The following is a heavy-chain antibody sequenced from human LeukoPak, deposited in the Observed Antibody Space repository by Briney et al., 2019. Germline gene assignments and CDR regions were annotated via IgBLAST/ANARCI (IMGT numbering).Heavy chain of an antibody. CDR3: ARHDAGIAARPFDN. CDR2: IHASGPT. Sequence: SETLSLTCTVSGGSIITYYWSWIRRPPGKGLEWIAYIHASGPTNYNPSLKSRITISVDTSKNQFSLKLSSVTAADTAVYYRARHDAGIAARPFDNWGQGTLVTVSS. D-gene: IGHD6-6*01. CDR1: GGSIITYY. J-gene: IGHJ4*02. V-gene: IGHV4-4*09.